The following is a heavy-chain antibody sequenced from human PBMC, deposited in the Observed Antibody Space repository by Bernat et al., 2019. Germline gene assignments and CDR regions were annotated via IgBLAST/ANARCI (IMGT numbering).Heavy chain of an antibody. CDR3: AKALYYDFWSGYPFDY. V-gene: IGHV3-9*01. D-gene: IGHD3-3*01. CDR2: ISWNSGSI. Sequence: EVQLVESGGGLVQPGRSLRLSCAASGFTFDDYAMHWVRQAPGKGLAWVSGISWNSGSIGYADSVKGRFTISRDNAKNSLYLQMNSLRAEDTALYYCAKALYYDFWSGYPFDYWGQGTLVTVSS. CDR1: GFTFDDYA. J-gene: IGHJ4*02.